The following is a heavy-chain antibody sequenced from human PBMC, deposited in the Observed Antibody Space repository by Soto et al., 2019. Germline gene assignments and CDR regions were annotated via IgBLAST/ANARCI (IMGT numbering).Heavy chain of an antibody. CDR2: IYYSGST. CDR3: ARGTWMQLWTPFDY. Sequence: PPEALSLTCTGSGGSISSYYWSWSRQPPGKGLEWIGYIYYSGSTNYNPSLKSRVTISVDTSKNQFSLKLSSVTAADTAVYYCARGTWMQLWTPFDYWGQGTLVTVCS. D-gene: IGHD5-18*01. J-gene: IGHJ4*02. V-gene: IGHV4-59*01. CDR1: GGSISSYY.